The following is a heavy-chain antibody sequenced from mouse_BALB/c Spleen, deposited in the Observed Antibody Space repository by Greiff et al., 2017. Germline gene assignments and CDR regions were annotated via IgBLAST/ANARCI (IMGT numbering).Heavy chain of an antibody. D-gene: IGHD2-2*01. CDR3: ARLGGYDGVFDY. V-gene: IGHV14-3*02. CDR1: GFNIKDTY. CDR2: IDPANGNT. J-gene: IGHJ2*01. Sequence: VQLKQSGAELVKPGASVKLSCTASGFNIKDTYMHWVKQRPEQGLEWIGRIDPANGNTKYDPKFQGKATITADTSSNTAYLQLSSLTSEDTAVYYCARLGGYDGVFDYWGQGTTLTVSS.